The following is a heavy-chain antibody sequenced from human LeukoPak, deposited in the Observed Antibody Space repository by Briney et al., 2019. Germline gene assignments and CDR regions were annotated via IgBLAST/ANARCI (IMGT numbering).Heavy chain of an antibody. D-gene: IGHD2-15*01. CDR2: IYTSGST. CDR1: GGSISSGSYY. V-gene: IGHV4-61*02. CDR3: ARMCSGGSCYPYLGASHDAFDI. Sequence: PSQTLSLTCTVSGGSISSGSYYWSWIRQPAGKGLEWIGRIYTSGSTNYNPSLKSRVTISVDTSKNQFSLKLSSVTAADTAVYYCARMCSGGSCYPYLGASHDAFDIWGQGTMVTVSS. J-gene: IGHJ3*02.